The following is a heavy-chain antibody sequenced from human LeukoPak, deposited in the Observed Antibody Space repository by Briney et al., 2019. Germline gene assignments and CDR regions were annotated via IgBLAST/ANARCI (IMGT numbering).Heavy chain of an antibody. J-gene: IGHJ6*03. CDR3: ARHVEMGDYYMDV. CDR2: IYYTGST. CDR1: GVSISSHY. V-gene: IGHV4-59*11. Sequence: PSETLSLTCTVSGVSISSHYWSWIRQSPGKRLEWIGNIYYTGSTNYNPSLQSRVAISIDTSKNQFSLTLNSVTAADAAVYYCARHVEMGDYYMDVWGKGTTVTVSS. D-gene: IGHD5-24*01.